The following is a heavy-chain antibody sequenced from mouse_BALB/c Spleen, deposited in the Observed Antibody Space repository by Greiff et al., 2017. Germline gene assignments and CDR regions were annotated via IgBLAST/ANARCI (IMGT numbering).Heavy chain of an antibody. Sequence: VQLQQPGAELVKPGASVKLSCKAPGYTFTSYYMYWVKQRPGQGLEWIGGINPSNGGTNFNEKLKSKATLTVDKSSSTAYMQLSSLTSEDSAVYYCTTGGFACWGQGTLVTVSA. V-gene: IGHV1S81*02. CDR2: INPSNGGT. CDR3: TTGGFAC. J-gene: IGHJ3*01. D-gene: IGHD4-1*01. CDR1: GYTFTSYY.